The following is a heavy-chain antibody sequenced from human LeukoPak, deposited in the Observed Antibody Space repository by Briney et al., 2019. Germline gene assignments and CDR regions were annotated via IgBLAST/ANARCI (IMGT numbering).Heavy chain of an antibody. V-gene: IGHV3-11*01. CDR1: GYTFSDYY. J-gene: IGHJ4*02. CDR2: ISSSGSTI. Sequence: PGGSLRLSCAASGYTFSDYYMSWIRQAPGKGLEWVSYISSSGSTIYYADSVKGRFTISRDNAKNSLYLQMNSLRAEDTAVYYCARVSSSSSAFDYWGQGTLVTVSS. D-gene: IGHD6-6*01. CDR3: ARVSSSSSAFDY.